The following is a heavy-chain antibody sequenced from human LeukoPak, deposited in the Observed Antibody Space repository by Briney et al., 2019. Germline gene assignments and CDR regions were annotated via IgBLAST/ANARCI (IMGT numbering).Heavy chain of an antibody. CDR2: ISGSGGST. CDR1: GFTFSSYA. D-gene: IGHD3-22*01. CDR3: ARDDSSGYYSDYFDY. V-gene: IGHV3-23*01. Sequence: GGSLRLSCAASGFTFSSYAMSWVRQAPGKGLEWVSAISGSGGSTYYADSVKGRFTISRDNAKNSLYLQINSLRAEDTAVYYCARDDSSGYYSDYFDYWGQGTLVTVSS. J-gene: IGHJ4*02.